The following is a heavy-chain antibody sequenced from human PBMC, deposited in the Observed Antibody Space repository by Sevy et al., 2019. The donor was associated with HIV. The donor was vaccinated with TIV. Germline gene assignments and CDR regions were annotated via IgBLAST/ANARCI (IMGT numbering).Heavy chain of an antibody. Sequence: GAVKVSCKASGYSFRNYGISWVRQAPRQGLERKGWISDYYRDTDYAQNFQGRLTMSTDTSTSTAYMELRSLRSDDTAVYFCARKHFVSDRHFYSGMDVWGQGTTVIVSS. CDR2: ISDYYRDT. J-gene: IGHJ6*02. CDR3: ARKHFVSDRHFYSGMDV. V-gene: IGHV1-18*01. D-gene: IGHD3-3*02. CDR1: GYSFRNYG.